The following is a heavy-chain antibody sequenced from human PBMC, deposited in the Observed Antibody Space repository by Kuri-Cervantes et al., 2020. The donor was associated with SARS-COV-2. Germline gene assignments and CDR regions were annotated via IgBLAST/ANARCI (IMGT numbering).Heavy chain of an antibody. V-gene: IGHV1-69*13. J-gene: IGHJ5*02. CDR2: IIPTFDTT. Sequence: SVKVPCKASGGTFSSYSVNWVRQAPGQGLEWMGLIIPTFDTTTYAQKFQGRVIFTADESSSTAYMEVNSLTSEDTAVYFCARSQGYCTANSCSWNWFDPWGQGTQVTVSS. D-gene: IGHD2-8*02. CDR1: GGTFSSYS. CDR3: ARSQGYCTANSCSWNWFDP.